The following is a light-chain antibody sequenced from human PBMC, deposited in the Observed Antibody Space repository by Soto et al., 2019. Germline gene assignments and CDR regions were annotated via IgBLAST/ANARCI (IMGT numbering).Light chain of an antibody. CDR2: SDN. CDR3: AAWDESPNVPV. Sequence: QAVVTQPPSASGTPGQRVTIACSGSNSNIGRNTVNWYQQFPGAAPNLLIHSDNQRPSGVPDRFSGSRSGTSASLAISGLQSEDEADYYWAAWDESPNVPVFGGGTKLTVL. J-gene: IGLJ3*02. V-gene: IGLV1-44*01. CDR1: NSNIGRNT.